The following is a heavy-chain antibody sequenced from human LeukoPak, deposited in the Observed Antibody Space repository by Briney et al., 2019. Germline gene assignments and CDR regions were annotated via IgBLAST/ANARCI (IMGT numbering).Heavy chain of an antibody. CDR1: GFAFSSYA. CDR2: ISGSGGST. CDR3: AKSPAAPDYGDYVHFDY. J-gene: IGHJ4*02. D-gene: IGHD4-17*01. Sequence: GGSLRLSCAASGFAFSSYAMSWVRQAPGKGLEWVSAISGSGGSTYYADSVKGRFTISGDNSKNTLYLQMNSLRAEDTAVYYCAKSPAAPDYGDYVHFDYWGQGTLVTVSS. V-gene: IGHV3-23*01.